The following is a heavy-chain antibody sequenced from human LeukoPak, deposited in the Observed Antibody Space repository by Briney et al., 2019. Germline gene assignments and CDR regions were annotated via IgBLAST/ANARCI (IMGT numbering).Heavy chain of an antibody. CDR1: GYTFTGYY. CDR3: ARGKLNKATTVTTGLDVHDP. Sequence: ASVKVSCKASGYTFTGYYMHWVRQAPGQGLEWMGRINPNSGGTNYAQKFQGRVTMTRDTSISTAYMELSRLRSDDTAVYYCARGKLNKATTVTTGLDVHDPWGQGTLVTVSS. J-gene: IGHJ5*02. D-gene: IGHD4-17*01. V-gene: IGHV1-2*06. CDR2: INPNSGGT.